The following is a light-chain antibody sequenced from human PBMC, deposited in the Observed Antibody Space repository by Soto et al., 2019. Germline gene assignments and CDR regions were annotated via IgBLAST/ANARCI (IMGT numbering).Light chain of an antibody. V-gene: IGKV2-24*01. CDR3: MQATQFPPYT. CDR1: QSLVLSDGNTY. Sequence: IVMTQTPLSSPVTLGQPASISCRSSQSLVLSDGNTYLTWLQQRPGQPPRLLIYQSSNRFSGVPDRFSGSGAWTDFTLKISRVEAEDVGVYYCMQATQFPPYTFGQGTKLEIK. J-gene: IGKJ2*01. CDR2: QSS.